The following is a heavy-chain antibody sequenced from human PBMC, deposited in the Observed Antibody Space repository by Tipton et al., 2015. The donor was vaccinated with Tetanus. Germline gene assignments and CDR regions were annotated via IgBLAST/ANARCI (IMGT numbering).Heavy chain of an antibody. J-gene: IGHJ5*02. CDR1: GTTFDGYG. CDR3: VTTWDT. V-gene: IGHV3-33*01. Sequence: SLRLSCAVSGTTFDGYGIHWVRHAPGRGLEWVAFIWPDGLFKYYGDSMKGRCSISRDNSRNTVSLEVNNLVDEDTGVYYCVTTWDTWGQGAPVTVSS. D-gene: IGHD2/OR15-2a*01. CDR2: IWPDGLFK.